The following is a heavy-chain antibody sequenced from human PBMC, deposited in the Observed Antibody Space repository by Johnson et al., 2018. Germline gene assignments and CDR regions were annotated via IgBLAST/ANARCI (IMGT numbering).Heavy chain of an antibody. CDR3: ARDGAVAVLGYYYYMDV. Sequence: VQLVESGGGLVKPGGSLRLSCVASGFTFITYSMNWVRQAPGKGLEWVSSISSSSRYIYYADTVKGRFTISRDNAKNSLYLQMNSLAAEDTAVYYCARDGAVAVLGYYYYMDVWGKGTTVTVSS. CDR2: ISSSSRYI. D-gene: IGHD6-19*01. J-gene: IGHJ6*03. V-gene: IGHV3-21*01. CDR1: GFTFITYS.